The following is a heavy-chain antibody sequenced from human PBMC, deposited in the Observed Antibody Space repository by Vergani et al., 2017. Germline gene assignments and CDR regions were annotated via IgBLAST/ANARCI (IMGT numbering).Heavy chain of an antibody. CDR2: IYYSGST. D-gene: IGHD4-17*01. J-gene: IGHJ4*02. Sequence: QVQLQESGPGLVKPSQTLSLTCTVSGGSISSGGYYWSWIRQHPGKGLEWIGYIYYSGSTYYNPSLKSLVTISVDTSKNQFSLKLSSVTAADTAVYYCAREVLRGGXFDYWGQGTLVTVSS. V-gene: IGHV4-31*01. CDR3: AREVLRGGXFDY. CDR1: GGSISSGGYY.